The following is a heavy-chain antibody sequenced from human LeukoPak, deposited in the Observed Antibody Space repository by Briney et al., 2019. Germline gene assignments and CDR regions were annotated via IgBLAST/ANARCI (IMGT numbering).Heavy chain of an antibody. V-gene: IGHV3-30*02. CDR2: LRYAGSNK. CDR1: GFIFSSYG. J-gene: IGHJ4*02. Sequence: QTGGSLRLSCAASGFIFSSYGMNWVRQAPGKGLEWVAFLRYAGSNKYYADSVKGRFTISRDNSNNTLYLQMNSLRPEDTAAYYCAKDQGRSGSSSVAFWGRGPVVTVSA. CDR3: AKDQGRSGSSSVAF. D-gene: IGHD6-6*01.